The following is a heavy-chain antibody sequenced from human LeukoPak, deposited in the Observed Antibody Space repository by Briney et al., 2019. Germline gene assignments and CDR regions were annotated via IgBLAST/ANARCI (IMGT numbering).Heavy chain of an antibody. Sequence: KAGGSLRLSCAASGFTFSSYSMNWVRQAPGKGLEWVSSISSSSSYIYYADSVKGRFTISRDNAKNPLYLQMNSLRAEDTAVYYCARGGSSNWFDPWGQGTLVTVSS. V-gene: IGHV3-21*01. CDR3: ARGGSSNWFDP. J-gene: IGHJ5*02. CDR1: GFTFSSYS. D-gene: IGHD1-26*01. CDR2: ISSSSSYI.